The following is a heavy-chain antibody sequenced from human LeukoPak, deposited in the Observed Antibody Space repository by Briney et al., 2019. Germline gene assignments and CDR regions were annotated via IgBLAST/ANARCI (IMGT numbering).Heavy chain of an antibody. CDR2: ISGSSTYT. D-gene: IGHD1-26*01. Sequence: PGGSLRLSCASSGFTFSDYYMSWIRQAPGKGLEWVSHISGSSTYTNYADSVKGRFTISRDNANNSLYLQMNSLTAEDTAVFYCARVGSRGYYFDYWGQGTLVRVSS. CDR3: ARVGSRGYYFDY. V-gene: IGHV3-11*06. J-gene: IGHJ4*02. CDR1: GFTFSDYY.